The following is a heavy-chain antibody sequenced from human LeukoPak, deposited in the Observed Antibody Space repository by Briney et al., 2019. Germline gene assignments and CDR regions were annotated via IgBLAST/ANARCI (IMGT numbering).Heavy chain of an antibody. CDR2: INPNSGGT. Sequence: ASVKVSCKASGYTFTGYYMHWVRQAPGQGLEWMGWINPNSGGTNYAQKFQGRVTMTRDTSISTAYMELSRLRSDDTAVYYCARGESYLRSSTSCPTCWWGQGTLVTVSS. CDR3: ARGESYLRSSTSCPTCW. V-gene: IGHV1-2*02. CDR1: GYTFTGYY. D-gene: IGHD2-2*01. J-gene: IGHJ4*02.